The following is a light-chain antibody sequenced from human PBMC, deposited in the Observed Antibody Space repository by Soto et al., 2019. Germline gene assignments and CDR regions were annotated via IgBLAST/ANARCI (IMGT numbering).Light chain of an antibody. CDR2: GAS. CDR1: QSVSSGH. CDR3: QHYGNSPYT. J-gene: IGKJ2*01. Sequence: DIVFTQSPGTLSLSPGERASLSCRASQSVSSGHLAWYQQKPGQAPRLLIYGASTRATGIPARFSGSGSGTEFTLTISSLQSEDFAVYYCQHYGNSPYTFGQGTKVDI. V-gene: IGKV3-20*01.